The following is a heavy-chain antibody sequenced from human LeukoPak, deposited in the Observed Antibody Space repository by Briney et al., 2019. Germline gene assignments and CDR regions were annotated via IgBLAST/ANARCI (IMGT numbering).Heavy chain of an antibody. J-gene: IGHJ4*02. CDR2: IKEDGSEK. CDR3: ARVLGSSGCFDY. D-gene: IGHD6-19*01. CDR1: GFTFSSYW. Sequence: GGSLRLSWAAAGFTFSSYWMSSVRQAAGNWREWLAKIKEDGSEKYYVDSVTGRFTISRDKAKNSLYLKMNSLRAEDTAVYYCARVLGSSGCFDYWGQGTLVTVSS. V-gene: IGHV3-7*01.